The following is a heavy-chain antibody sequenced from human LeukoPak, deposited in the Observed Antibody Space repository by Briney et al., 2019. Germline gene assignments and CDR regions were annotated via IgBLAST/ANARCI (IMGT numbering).Heavy chain of an antibody. V-gene: IGHV4-38-2*02. CDR2: IYHSGST. CDR1: GYSISSGYY. Sequence: VKPSETLSLTCTVSGYSISSGYYWGWIRQPPGKGLEWIGNIYHSGSTYYNPSLKSRVTISVDTSKNQFSLKLSSVTAADTAVYYCARWGIVGATGEDYWGQGTLVTVSS. CDR3: ARWGIVGATGEDY. D-gene: IGHD1-26*01. J-gene: IGHJ4*02.